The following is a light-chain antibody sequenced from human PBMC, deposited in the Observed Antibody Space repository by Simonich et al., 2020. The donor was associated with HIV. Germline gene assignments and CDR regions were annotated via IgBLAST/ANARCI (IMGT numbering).Light chain of an antibody. CDR3: QQYYNSPLT. CDR1: QSVFYISNNKNY. CDR2: GAS. Sequence: IVMTQSPDSLAVSLGERATINCKSSQSVFYISNNKNYLAWYQQKPGQPPKLRIYGASTRESGVPDRFSGSGSGTDFTLTISSLQAEDVAVYYCQQYYNSPLTFGQGTNVEVK. J-gene: IGKJ1*01. V-gene: IGKV4-1*01.